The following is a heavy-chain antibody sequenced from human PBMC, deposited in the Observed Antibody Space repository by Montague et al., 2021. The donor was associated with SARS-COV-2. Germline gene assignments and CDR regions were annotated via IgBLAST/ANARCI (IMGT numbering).Heavy chain of an antibody. Sequence: SLRLSCAASGFTFSSYGMTWVRQAPGKGLEWVSTISDSGCSTYYADSVKGRFTISRHNAKNTLYLQLNSLRAEDTAVYYCANGGVRYYGAQGVWYYFDYWGQGTLVTVSS. D-gene: IGHD2-8*01. CDR2: ISDSGCST. J-gene: IGHJ4*02. CDR3: ANGGVRYYGAQGVWYYFDY. V-gene: IGHV3-23*01. CDR1: GFTFSSYG.